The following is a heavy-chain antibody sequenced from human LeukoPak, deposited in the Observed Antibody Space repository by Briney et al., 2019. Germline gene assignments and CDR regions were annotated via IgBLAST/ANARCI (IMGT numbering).Heavy chain of an antibody. V-gene: IGHV3-30-3*02. Sequence: GGSLRLSCAASGFTFSSYAMHWVRQAPGKGLEWVAVISYDGSNKYYADSVKGRFTISRDNSKNTLYLQMNSLRAEDTAVYYCAKIPYGDYRVNFDYWGQGTLVTVSS. CDR1: GFTFSSYA. J-gene: IGHJ4*02. CDR2: ISYDGSNK. CDR3: AKIPYGDYRVNFDY. D-gene: IGHD4-17*01.